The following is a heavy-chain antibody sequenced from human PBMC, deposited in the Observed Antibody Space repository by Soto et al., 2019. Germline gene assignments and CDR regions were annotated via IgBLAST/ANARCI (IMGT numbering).Heavy chain of an antibody. V-gene: IGHV3-23*01. Sequence: EVQLLESGGGLVQPGGSLRLSCAASGFTFSSYAMSWVRQAPGKGLEWVSAISGSGGSTYYADSVKGRFTISRDNSKNTLYLQMNSLRAEDTAVYYCAKGRYCSGGSCYFGYVDYWGQGTLVTVSS. D-gene: IGHD2-15*01. CDR1: GFTFSSYA. J-gene: IGHJ4*02. CDR3: AKGRYCSGGSCYFGYVDY. CDR2: ISGSGGST.